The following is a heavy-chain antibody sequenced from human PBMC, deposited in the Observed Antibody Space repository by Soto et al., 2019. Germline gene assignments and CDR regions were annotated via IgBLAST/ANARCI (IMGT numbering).Heavy chain of an antibody. Sequence: QVQVVQSGVDVRRPGSSVKVSCKASGDTFKTCVISWVRQAPGQGLEWMGGIIPLFGTTDFAQRFQGRLTITTDDSTTTAYMELSRLRSEDTATYYCAAEMGFGKLSVVWVQGNTVSVSS. V-gene: IGHV1-69*01. D-gene: IGHD2-8*01. CDR3: AAEMGFGKLSVV. J-gene: IGHJ6*02. CDR1: GDTFKTCV. CDR2: IIPLFGTT.